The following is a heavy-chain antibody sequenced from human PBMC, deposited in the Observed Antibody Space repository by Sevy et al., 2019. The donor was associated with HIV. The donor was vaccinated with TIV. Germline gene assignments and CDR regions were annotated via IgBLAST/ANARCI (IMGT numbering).Heavy chain of an antibody. Sequence: GESLKISCKGSGYSFSSHWIGWVRQMPGRGLEWMGIIYPGDSVIRYSPSFQGQVTLSAATSIDTAYLQWSSLKASDTAVYYSARFPPTVTTGNYYYYGMDVWGQGTTVTVSS. J-gene: IGHJ6*02. CDR2: IYPGDSVI. CDR1: GYSFSSHW. V-gene: IGHV5-51*01. CDR3: ARFPPTVTTGNYYYYGMDV. D-gene: IGHD4-17*01.